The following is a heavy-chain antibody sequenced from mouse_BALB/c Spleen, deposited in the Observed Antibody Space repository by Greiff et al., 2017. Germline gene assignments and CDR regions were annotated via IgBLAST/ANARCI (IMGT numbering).Heavy chain of an antibody. CDR3: AAYGTVVY. V-gene: IGHV14-3*02. CDR1: GFNIKDTY. J-gene: IGHJ2*01. Sequence: VQLQHSGAELVKPGASVKLSCTASGFNIKDTYMHWVKQRPEQGLEWIGRIDPANGNTKYDPKFQGKATITADTSSNTAYLQLSSLTSEDTAVYYCAAYGTVVYWGQGTTLTVSS. D-gene: IGHD1-1*01. CDR2: IDPANGNT.